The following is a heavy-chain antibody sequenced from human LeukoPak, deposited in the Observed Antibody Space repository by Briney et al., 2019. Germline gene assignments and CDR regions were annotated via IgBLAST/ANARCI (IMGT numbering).Heavy chain of an antibody. J-gene: IGHJ4*02. CDR2: INPNSGDT. Sequence: VASVKVSCKASKDTLTVYYMHWVRQAPGQGFRWMGWINPNSGDTNYAEKFQGRITMTRGTSISTAYMELRSLTSDDTAVYYCVNFGYSNTSYFSSWGQGTLVTVSS. CDR1: KDTLTVYY. V-gene: IGHV1-2*02. D-gene: IGHD5-12*01. CDR3: VNFGYSNTSYFSS.